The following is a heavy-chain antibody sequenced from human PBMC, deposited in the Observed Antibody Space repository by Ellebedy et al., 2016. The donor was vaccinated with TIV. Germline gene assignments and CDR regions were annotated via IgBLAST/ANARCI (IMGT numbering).Heavy chain of an antibody. V-gene: IGHV1-69*13. D-gene: IGHD6-13*01. CDR3: AREGDSSSWYGGDYYGMDV. Sequence: SVKVSCXASGGTFSSYAISWVRQAPGQGLEWMGGIIPIFGTANYAQKFQGRVTITADESTSTAYMELSSLRSEDTAVYYCAREGDSSSWYGGDYYGMDVWGQGTTVTVSS. CDR1: GGTFSSYA. J-gene: IGHJ6*02. CDR2: IIPIFGTA.